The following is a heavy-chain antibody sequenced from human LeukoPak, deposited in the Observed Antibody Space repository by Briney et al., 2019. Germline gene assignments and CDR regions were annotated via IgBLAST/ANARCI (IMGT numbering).Heavy chain of an antibody. D-gene: IGHD2-8*01. J-gene: IGHJ6*04. V-gene: IGHV1-2*06. CDR2: INPNNGGT. CDR1: GYTFTAYY. Sequence: ASVKVSCKASGYTFTAYYMHWVRQAPGQGLEWVGRINPNNGGTSYAQRFQGRVTMTRDSSIDTVYMELSRLISDDTAVYYCVRDARVSGDVWGKGTTLTVSS. CDR3: VRDARVSGDV.